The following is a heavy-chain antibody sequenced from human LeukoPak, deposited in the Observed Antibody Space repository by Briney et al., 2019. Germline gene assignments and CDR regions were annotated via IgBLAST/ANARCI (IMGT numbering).Heavy chain of an antibody. V-gene: IGHV1-69*04. Sequence: ASVKVSCKASGGTFSSYAISWVRQAPGQGLEWMGRIIPILGIANYAQKFQGRVTITADKSTSTAYMELSSLRSEDTAVYYCARGYGSGSYRPFDYWGQGTLVTVSS. CDR3: ARGYGSGSYRPFDY. J-gene: IGHJ4*02. D-gene: IGHD3-10*01. CDR1: GGTFSSYA. CDR2: IIPILGIA.